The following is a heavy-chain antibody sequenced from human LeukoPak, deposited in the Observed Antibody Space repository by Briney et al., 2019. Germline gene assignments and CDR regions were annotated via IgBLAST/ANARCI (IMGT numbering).Heavy chain of an antibody. D-gene: IGHD3-9*01. CDR3: ASDPSVLRYFDWPDYFDY. J-gene: IGHJ4*02. V-gene: IGHV1-69*13. CDR1: GGTFSGYA. Sequence: SVKVSCKASGGTFSGYAISWVRQAPGQGLEWMGGIIPIFGTANYAQKFQGRVTITADESTSTAYMELSSLRSEDTAVYYCASDPSVLRYFDWPDYFDYWGQGTLVTVSS. CDR2: IIPIFGTA.